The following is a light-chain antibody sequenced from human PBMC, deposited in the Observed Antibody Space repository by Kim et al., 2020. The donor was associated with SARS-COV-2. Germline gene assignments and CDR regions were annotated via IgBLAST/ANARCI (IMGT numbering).Light chain of an antibody. CDR1: SLRSYY. CDR2: GKN. CDR3: NSRDSSGNLVV. J-gene: IGLJ2*01. V-gene: IGLV3-19*01. Sequence: ALGQTVRITCQGDSLRSYYASWYQQKPGQAPVLVIYGKNNRPSGIPDRFSGSSSGNTASLTITGAQAEDEAEYYCNSRDSSGNLVVFGGGTQLTVL.